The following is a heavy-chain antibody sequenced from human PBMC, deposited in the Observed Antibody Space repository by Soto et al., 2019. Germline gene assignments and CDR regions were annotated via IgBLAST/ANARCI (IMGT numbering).Heavy chain of an antibody. V-gene: IGHV3-23*01. J-gene: IGHJ3*02. D-gene: IGHD2-15*01. Sequence: GGSLRLSCAASGFTFSSYAMSWVRQAPGKGLEWVSAISGSGGSTYYADSVKGRFTISRDNSKNTLYLQMNSLRAEDTAVYYCAKICSGGSCYSRAFDIWGQGTMVTVSS. CDR3: AKICSGGSCYSRAFDI. CDR1: GFTFSSYA. CDR2: ISGSGGST.